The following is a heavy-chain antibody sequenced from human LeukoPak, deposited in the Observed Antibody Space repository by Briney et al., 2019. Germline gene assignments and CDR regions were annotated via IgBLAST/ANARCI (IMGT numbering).Heavy chain of an antibody. J-gene: IGHJ4*02. CDR1: GGSISSYY. CDR3: ARGFDDYGDHALDY. Sequence: SETLSLTCTVSGGSISSYYWSWIRQPPGKGLEWIGYIYYSGSTDYNPSLKSRVTISVDTSKNQFSLKLSSVTAADTAVYYCARGFDDYGDHALDYWGQGTLVTVSS. D-gene: IGHD4-17*01. CDR2: IYYSGST. V-gene: IGHV4-59*01.